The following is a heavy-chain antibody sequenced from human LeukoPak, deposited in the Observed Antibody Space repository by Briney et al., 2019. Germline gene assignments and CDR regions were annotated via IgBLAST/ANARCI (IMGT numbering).Heavy chain of an antibody. J-gene: IGHJ5*02. CDR1: GGSFSGYY. Sequence: PSETLSLTCAVYGGSFSGYYWSWIRQPPGKGLEWIGEINHSGSTNYNPSLKSRVTISVDTSKNQFSLKLSSVTAADTAVYYCAREKLKRSYYYDSSGYYYSGYWFDPWGQGTLVTVSS. V-gene: IGHV4-34*01. CDR2: INHSGST. CDR3: AREKLKRSYYYDSSGYYYSGYWFDP. D-gene: IGHD3-22*01.